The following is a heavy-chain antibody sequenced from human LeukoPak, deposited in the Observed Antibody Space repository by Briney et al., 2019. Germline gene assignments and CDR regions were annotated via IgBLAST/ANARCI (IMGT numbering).Heavy chain of an antibody. CDR2: IRYDGSNK. J-gene: IGHJ4*02. CDR1: GFTFSSYG. D-gene: IGHD6-19*01. CDR3: ARDLSHGWYEFDS. V-gene: IGHV3-30*02. Sequence: GGSLRLSCAASGFTFSSYGMHWVRQAPGKGLEWVAFIRYDGSNKYYADSVKGRFTISRDNSKNTVYLQMNSLRVEDTAIYYCARDLSHGWYEFDSWGQGTLVTVSS.